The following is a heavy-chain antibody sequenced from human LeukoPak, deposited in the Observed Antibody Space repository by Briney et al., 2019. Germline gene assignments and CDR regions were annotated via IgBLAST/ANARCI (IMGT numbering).Heavy chain of an antibody. CDR2: ISSSSSYI. J-gene: IGHJ4*02. Sequence: GGSLRLSCAASGFTFSSYSMNWVRQAPGKGLEWVSSISSSSSYIYYADSVKGRFTISRDNAKNSLYLQMNSLRAEDTAVYYCARAYSSGWYVQAGIDYWGQGTLVTVYS. CDR1: GFTFSSYS. V-gene: IGHV3-21*01. D-gene: IGHD6-19*01. CDR3: ARAYSSGWYVQAGIDY.